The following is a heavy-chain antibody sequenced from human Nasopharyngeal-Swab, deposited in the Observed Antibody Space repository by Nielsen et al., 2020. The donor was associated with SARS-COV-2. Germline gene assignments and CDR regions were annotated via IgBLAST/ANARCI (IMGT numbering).Heavy chain of an antibody. V-gene: IGHV3-74*01. Sequence: GESLKISCTASGFTFSSYWMHWVRQAPGKGLVWVSRIHIDGSSTSYGDSVKGRFIISRDDAKNTLYLQMNSLRTEDTAVYYCARVDSESHSQIRYYNYYYMDVWGKGTTVTVSS. D-gene: IGHD1-26*01. CDR1: GFTFSSYW. J-gene: IGHJ6*03. CDR3: ARVDSESHSQIRYYNYYYMDV. CDR2: IHIDGSST.